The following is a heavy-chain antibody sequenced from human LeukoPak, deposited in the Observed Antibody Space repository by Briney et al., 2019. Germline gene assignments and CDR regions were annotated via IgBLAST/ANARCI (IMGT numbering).Heavy chain of an antibody. CDR3: ARANYYGSGSKYFDY. CDR1: GGSISSGSYY. Sequence: SETLSLTCTVSGGSISSGSYYWSWIRQPAGKGLEWIGRIYTSGSTNYNPSLKSQATIPVDTSKNQFSLKLSSVTAADAAVYYCARANYYGSGSKYFDYWGQGTLVTVSS. CDR2: IYTSGST. V-gene: IGHV4-61*02. J-gene: IGHJ4*02. D-gene: IGHD3-10*01.